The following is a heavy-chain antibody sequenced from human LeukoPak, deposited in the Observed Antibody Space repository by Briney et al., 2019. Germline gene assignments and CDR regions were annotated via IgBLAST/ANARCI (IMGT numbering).Heavy chain of an antibody. J-gene: IGHJ3*02. CDR1: GYNFTSYG. D-gene: IGHD3-22*01. Sequence: ASVKVSCKASGYNFTSYGISWVRQAPGQGLEWMGWISAANGHTSYAQKLQGRVTMTTDTSTSTAYMELSSLRSEDTAVYYCATGGMGDSSGSHGAFDIWGQGTMVTVSS. CDR2: ISAANGHT. CDR3: ATGGMGDSSGSHGAFDI. V-gene: IGHV1-18*01.